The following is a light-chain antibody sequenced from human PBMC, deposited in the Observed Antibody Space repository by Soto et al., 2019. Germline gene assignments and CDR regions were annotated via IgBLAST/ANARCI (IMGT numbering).Light chain of an antibody. CDR3: QSYGSSPSANFV. CDR1: NSNIGSHT. V-gene: IGLV1-44*01. J-gene: IGLJ1*01. CDR2: SNN. Sequence: QSVLTQPPSASGTPGQRVTMSCSGGNSNIGSHTVNWYQHLPGTAPTLLIFSNNQRPSGVPARFSGSKSGTSASLAISGLQSGDEGDYYCQSYGSSPSANFVFGTGTKVTVL.